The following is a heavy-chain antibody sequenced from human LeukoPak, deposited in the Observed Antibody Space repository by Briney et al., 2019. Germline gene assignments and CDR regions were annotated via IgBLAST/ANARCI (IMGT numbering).Heavy chain of an antibody. CDR1: GFIFSSYG. V-gene: IGHV3-33*01. D-gene: IGHD2-2*01. CDR2: IWFDGSNK. Sequence: LPGGSLRLSCAASGFIFSSYGMNWVRQAPGKGLEWVAIIWFDGSNKYYADSVKGRFTISRDNSKNTLYLQMNSLRAEDTAVYYCARGPGAFDIWGQGTMVTVSS. J-gene: IGHJ3*02. CDR3: ARGPGAFDI.